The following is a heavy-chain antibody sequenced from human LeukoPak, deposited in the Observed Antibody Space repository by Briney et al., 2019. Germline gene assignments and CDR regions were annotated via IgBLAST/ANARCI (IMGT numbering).Heavy chain of an antibody. Sequence: ASVKVSCKASGYTFTNYVVHWVRQAPGQRPEWMGYINAGNGDTKYSKNFQDRVTITRDTSASTAYMEVRSLTSEDTALYSCVRDDCAADACYPGGYWGQGTLVIVSS. V-gene: IGHV1-3*01. J-gene: IGHJ4*02. CDR3: VRDDCAADACYPGGY. D-gene: IGHD2-21*02. CDR1: GYTFTNYV. CDR2: INAGNGDT.